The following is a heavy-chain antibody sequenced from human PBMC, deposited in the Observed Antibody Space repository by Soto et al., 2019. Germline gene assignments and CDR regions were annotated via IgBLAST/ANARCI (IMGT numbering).Heavy chain of an antibody. CDR2: ISYDGSNK. J-gene: IGHJ6*02. V-gene: IGHV3-30-3*01. Sequence: QVQLVESGGGVVQPGRSLRLSCAASGFTFSSYAMHWVRQAPGKGLEWVAVISYDGSNKYYADSVKGRFTISRDNSKNTLYLQMNSLRAEDTAVYYCARVGMKGAVAGPYYYYYGMDVWGQGTTVTVS. CDR1: GFTFSSYA. CDR3: ARVGMKGAVAGPYYYYYGMDV. D-gene: IGHD6-19*01.